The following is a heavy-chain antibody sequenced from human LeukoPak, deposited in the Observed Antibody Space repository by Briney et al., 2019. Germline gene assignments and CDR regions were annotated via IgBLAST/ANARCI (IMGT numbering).Heavy chain of an antibody. J-gene: IGHJ4*02. CDR1: GFTFSSYE. CDR3: ARATYYDFWSGYYGFDY. Sequence: GGSLRLSCAASGFTFSSYEMNWVRQAPGKGLEWVSYISSSGSTIYYADSVKGRFTISRDNAKNSLYLQMNSLRAEDAAVYYCARATYYDFWSGYYGFDYWGQGTLVTVSS. CDR2: ISSSGSTI. D-gene: IGHD3-3*01. V-gene: IGHV3-48*03.